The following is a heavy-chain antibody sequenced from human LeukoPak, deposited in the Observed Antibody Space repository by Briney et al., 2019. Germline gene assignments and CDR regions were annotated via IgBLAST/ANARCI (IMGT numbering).Heavy chain of an antibody. Sequence: GGSLRLSCAASGFTFDDYTMHWVRQAPGKGLEWVSLISWDGGSTYYADSVKGRFTISRDNSKNSLYLQMNSLRTEDTALYYCAKDSHDFWSGYFDYWGQGTLVTVSS. J-gene: IGHJ4*02. D-gene: IGHD3-3*01. V-gene: IGHV3-43*01. CDR2: ISWDGGST. CDR1: GFTFDDYT. CDR3: AKDSHDFWSGYFDY.